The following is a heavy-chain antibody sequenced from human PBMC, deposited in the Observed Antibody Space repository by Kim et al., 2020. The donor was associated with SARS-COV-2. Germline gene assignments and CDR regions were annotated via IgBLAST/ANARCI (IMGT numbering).Heavy chain of an antibody. CDR1: GFTFSSYA. CDR2: ISGSGGST. V-gene: IGHV3-23*01. Sequence: GGSLRLSCAASGFTFSSYAMSWVRQAPGKGLEWVSAISGSGGSTYYADSVKGRFTISRDNSKNTLYPQMNSLRAEDTAVYYCVGGVWGSYSDYWGQGTLVTVSS. CDR3: VGGVWGSYSDY. D-gene: IGHD3-16*01. J-gene: IGHJ4*02.